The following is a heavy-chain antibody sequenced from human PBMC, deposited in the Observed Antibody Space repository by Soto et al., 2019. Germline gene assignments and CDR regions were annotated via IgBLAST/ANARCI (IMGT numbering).Heavy chain of an antibody. Sequence: SETLSLTCAVSGYSISSGYYWGWIRQPPGKGLEWIGSIYHSGSTYYNPSLKSRVTISVDTSKNQFSLKLSSVTAADTAVYYCARAATGYSSSWRYFDYWGQGTLVTVSS. CDR1: GYSISSGYY. CDR3: ARAATGYSSSWRYFDY. CDR2: IYHSGST. J-gene: IGHJ4*02. D-gene: IGHD6-13*01. V-gene: IGHV4-38-2*01.